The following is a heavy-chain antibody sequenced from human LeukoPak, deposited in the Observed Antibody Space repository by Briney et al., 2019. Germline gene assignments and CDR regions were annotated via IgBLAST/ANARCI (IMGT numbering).Heavy chain of an antibody. CDR1: GYTFTSYY. CDR2: INPSGGST. D-gene: IGHD4-17*01. V-gene: IGHV1-46*01. J-gene: IGHJ5*02. Sequence: ASVKVSCKASGYTFTSYYMHWVRQAPGQGLEWMGIINPSGGSTSYAQKFQGRVTMTRDMSTSTVYMELSSLRSEDTAVYYCARDQGPYGWFDPWGQGTLVTVSS. CDR3: ARDQGPYGWFDP.